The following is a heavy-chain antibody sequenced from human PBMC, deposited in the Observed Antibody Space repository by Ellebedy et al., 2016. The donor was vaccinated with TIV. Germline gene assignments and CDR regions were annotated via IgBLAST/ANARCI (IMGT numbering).Heavy chain of an antibody. Sequence: GESLKISCAASGFTFSSYAMHWVRPAPGKGLEWVAVISYDGSNKYYADSVKGRFTISRDNSKNTLYLQMNSLRAEDTAVYYCAREELGYCSGGSCYPLTNPPDYWGQGTLVTVSS. CDR2: ISYDGSNK. V-gene: IGHV3-30-3*01. CDR3: AREELGYCSGGSCYPLTNPPDY. D-gene: IGHD2-15*01. CDR1: GFTFSSYA. J-gene: IGHJ4*02.